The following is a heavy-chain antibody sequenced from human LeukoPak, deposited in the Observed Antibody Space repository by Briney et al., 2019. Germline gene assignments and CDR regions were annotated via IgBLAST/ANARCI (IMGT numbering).Heavy chain of an antibody. D-gene: IGHD2-2*01. CDR1: GFTFSSYA. J-gene: IGHJ4*02. Sequence: PGGSLRLSCAASGFTFSSYAMSWVRQAPGKGLEWVSAISGSGGSTYYADSVKGRFTISRDNSKNTLYLQMNSLRAEDTAVYYCAKDGPIVVVPAARDYFDYWGQGTLVTVSS. V-gene: IGHV3-23*01. CDR3: AKDGPIVVVPAARDYFDY. CDR2: ISGSGGST.